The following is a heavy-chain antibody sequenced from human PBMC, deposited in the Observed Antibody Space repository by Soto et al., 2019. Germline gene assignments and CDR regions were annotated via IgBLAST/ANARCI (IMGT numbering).Heavy chain of an antibody. J-gene: IGHJ6*02. Sequence: QVQLVQSGAEVKNPGASVKVSCKASGYRFTSYGIAWVRQAPGQGLEWMGWITAYNGNTNYAQNLQGRVTLTTDTSTSTAYMELRSLRSNDTAVYYCAMVDVYVTPSPQDVWGQGTTVTVSS. D-gene: IGHD3-16*01. V-gene: IGHV1-18*01. CDR2: ITAYNGNT. CDR1: GYRFTSYG. CDR3: AMVDVYVTPSPQDV.